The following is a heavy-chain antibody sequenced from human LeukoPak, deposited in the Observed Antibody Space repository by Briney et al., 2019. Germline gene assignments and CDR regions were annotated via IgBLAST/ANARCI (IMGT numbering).Heavy chain of an antibody. CDR2: ISTYNANT. CDR3: ARVRLGIAPADY. D-gene: IGHD7-27*01. J-gene: IGHJ4*02. V-gene: IGHV1-18*01. CDR1: GYTFTDSG. Sequence: ASVKVSRKASGYTFTDSGIAWVRQAPGQGLEWMGWISTYNANTNYEQKFQGRVTMTTDTSTNTAYMELRSLRSDDTAVYYCARVRLGIAPADYWGQGTLVTVSS.